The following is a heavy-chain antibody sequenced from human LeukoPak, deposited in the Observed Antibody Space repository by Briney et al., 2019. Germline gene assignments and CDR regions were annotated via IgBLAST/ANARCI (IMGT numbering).Heavy chain of an antibody. CDR3: ARDPEGTTTPES. J-gene: IGHJ4*02. V-gene: IGHV3-7*01. Sequence: GGSLRLSCVASGVTFNNYWMSWVRQAPGKGLEWVATIKQDGSDKYYVDSVKGRFTISRDNAKNSLYLQMNSLRAEDTAVYFCARDPEGTTTPESWGQGTLVTVSS. CDR1: GVTFNNYW. D-gene: IGHD1-7*01. CDR2: IKQDGSDK.